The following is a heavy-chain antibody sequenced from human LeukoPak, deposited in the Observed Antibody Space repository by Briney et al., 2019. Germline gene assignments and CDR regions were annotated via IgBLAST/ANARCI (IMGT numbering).Heavy chain of an antibody. CDR3: ARAPGDAFDI. CDR2: IYSGGDT. Sequence: GGSLRLSCAASGFTVSSNYMSWVRQAPGKGLEWVSIIYSGGDTYYADPVKGRFTISRDNSKNTLYLQMNSLRAEDTAVYYCARAPGDAFDIWGQGTMVTVSS. J-gene: IGHJ3*02. V-gene: IGHV3-53*01. CDR1: GFTVSSNY.